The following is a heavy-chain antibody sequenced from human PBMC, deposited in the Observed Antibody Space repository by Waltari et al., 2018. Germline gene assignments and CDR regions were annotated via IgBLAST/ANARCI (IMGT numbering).Heavy chain of an antibody. J-gene: IGHJ5*02. Sequence: EVQLVESGGGLVTPGGSLRLSCAGSGFTFSSYSMSWVRQGPGKGLEGVASITSAGSYAYYGDSVKGRFTISRDNAQNSLSLQMHSLRVEDSAIYYCARVNSGTPNWFDPWGQGTLVSVSS. CDR2: ITSAGSYA. D-gene: IGHD1-26*01. V-gene: IGHV3-21*02. CDR1: GFTFSSYS. CDR3: ARVNSGTPNWFDP.